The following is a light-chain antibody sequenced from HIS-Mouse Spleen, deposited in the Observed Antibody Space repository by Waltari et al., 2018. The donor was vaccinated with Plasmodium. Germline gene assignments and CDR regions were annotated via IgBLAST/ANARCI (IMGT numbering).Light chain of an antibody. CDR2: GAS. CDR1: QSVSSN. CDR3: QQYNNWSFT. Sequence: EIVMTQSPATLSVSPGERATLSCRASQSVSSNLAWYQQKPGQAPRLLIYGASTRANGIPARFSGSWSGTEFTLTISSLQSEDFAVYYCQQYNNWSFTFGPGTKVDIK. J-gene: IGKJ3*01. V-gene: IGKV3-15*01.